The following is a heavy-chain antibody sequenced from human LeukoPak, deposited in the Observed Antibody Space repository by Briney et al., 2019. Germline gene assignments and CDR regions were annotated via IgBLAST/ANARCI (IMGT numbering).Heavy chain of an antibody. CDR1: SGSISSSIYY. CDR2: IYYSGST. D-gene: IGHD3-10*01. V-gene: IGHV4-39*01. J-gene: IGHJ4*02. CDR3: ARRLGGSGSYYY. Sequence: SETLSRTCSVSSGSISSSIYYWGWIRQPPGKGLEWIGSIYYSGSTYYNPSLKSRVTISVDTSKNQFSLKLRSVTAADTAVYYCARRLGGSGSYYYWGQGTLVTVSS.